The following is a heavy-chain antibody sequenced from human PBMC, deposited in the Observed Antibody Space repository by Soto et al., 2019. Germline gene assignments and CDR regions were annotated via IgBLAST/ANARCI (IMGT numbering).Heavy chain of an antibody. J-gene: IGHJ4*02. CDR3: ARGEYDFWSGYPNDY. CDR2: ISYDGSNK. D-gene: IGHD3-3*01. V-gene: IGHV3-30-3*01. CDR1: GFTFSSYA. Sequence: GGSLRLSCAAPGFTFSSYAMHWVRQAPGKGLEWVAVISYDGSNKYYADSVKGRFTISRDNSKNTLYLQMNSLGAEDTAVYYCARGEYDFWSGYPNDYWGQGTLVTVSS.